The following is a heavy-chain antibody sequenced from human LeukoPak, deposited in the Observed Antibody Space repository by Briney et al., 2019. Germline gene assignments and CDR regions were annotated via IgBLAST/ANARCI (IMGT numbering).Heavy chain of an antibody. J-gene: IGHJ6*02. CDR1: GFTFRSYG. V-gene: IGHV3-33*01. Sequence: PGGSLRLSCAASGFTFRSYGMHWVRQAPGKGLEWVAVIWYDGSNKYYADSVKGRFTISRDNSKNTLYLQMNSLRPEDTAIYYCASDRVFYGLDVWGQGTTVTVSS. CDR3: ASDRVFYGLDV. CDR2: IWYDGSNK.